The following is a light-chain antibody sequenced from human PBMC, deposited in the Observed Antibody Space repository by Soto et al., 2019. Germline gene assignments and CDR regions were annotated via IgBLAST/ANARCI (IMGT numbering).Light chain of an antibody. CDR2: AAS. CDR3: KQYDSAPPYT. J-gene: IGKJ2*01. V-gene: IGKV3-20*01. CDR1: QGVSGNF. Sequence: EIVLTQSPDTLSLSPGERATLSVRARQGVSGNFLAWYQHRPGQAPRLLLYAASTRPTGIPDRFSGSGSWTAFPLTLSSLEPEDFAVYYCKQYDSAPPYTFGHGTRWAIK.